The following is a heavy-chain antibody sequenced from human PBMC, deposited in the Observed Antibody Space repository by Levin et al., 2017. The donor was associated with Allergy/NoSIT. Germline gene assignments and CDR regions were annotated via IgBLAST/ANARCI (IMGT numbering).Heavy chain of an antibody. CDR3: VRGNYGSGTYDF. CDR1: GGSISSFY. CDR2: IYYSGST. V-gene: IGHV4-59*01. D-gene: IGHD3-10*01. J-gene: IGHJ4*02. Sequence: SQTLSLTCTVSGGSISSFYWSWIRQPPGKGLEWIGYIYYSGSTSYNPSLKSRVTISIDTSKNQFSLKLSSVTAADMAVYYCVRGNYGSGTYDFWGQGTLVTVSS.